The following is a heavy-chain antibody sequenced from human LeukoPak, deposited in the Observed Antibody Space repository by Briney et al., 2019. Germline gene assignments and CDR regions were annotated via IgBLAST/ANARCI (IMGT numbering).Heavy chain of an antibody. V-gene: IGHV3-21*01. CDR1: GFTFSDYS. Sequence: GGSLRLACAASGFTFSDYSMSWVRQAPGKGLEWVSSISGNSIYIYLADSVKGRFTISRDNAKNSLSLQTNSLRAEDTAVYYCARASGSYDCWGQGTLVTVSS. D-gene: IGHD1-26*01. CDR2: ISGNSIYI. J-gene: IGHJ4*02. CDR3: ARASGSYDC.